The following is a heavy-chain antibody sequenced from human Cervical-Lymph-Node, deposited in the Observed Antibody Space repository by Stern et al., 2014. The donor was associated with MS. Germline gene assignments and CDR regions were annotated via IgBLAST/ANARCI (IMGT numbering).Heavy chain of an antibody. CDR2: INPNSGGT. V-gene: IGHV1-2*02. J-gene: IGHJ4*01. CDR1: GYIFTDYY. Sequence: VQLVQSGAEVSAPGASLKVSCKASGYIFTDYYLTWVRQAPGQGLEWLGWINPNSGGTNYAQNFQGRVTMTRDTSISTAYMELRWLGSADTAVYYCARGSGTAYDLRGDYWGQGTLVTVSS. D-gene: IGHD3-3*01. CDR3: ARGSGTAYDLRGDY.